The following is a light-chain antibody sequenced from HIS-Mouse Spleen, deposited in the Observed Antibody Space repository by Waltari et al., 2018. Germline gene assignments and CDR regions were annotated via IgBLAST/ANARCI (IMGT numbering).Light chain of an antibody. CDR3: AAWDDSLSGPV. Sequence: QSVLTQPPSASGTPGQRVTISCSGRSSNIGSNYVFWYPQPPGTAPKLLIYRNNQRPSGVPDRFSGSKSGTSASLAISGLRSEDEADYYCAAWDDSLSGPVFGGGTKLTVL. V-gene: IGLV1-47*01. CDR1: SSNIGSNY. J-gene: IGLJ3*02. CDR2: RNN.